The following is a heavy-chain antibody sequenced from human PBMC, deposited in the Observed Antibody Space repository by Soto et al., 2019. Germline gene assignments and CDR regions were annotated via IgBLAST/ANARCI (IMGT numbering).Heavy chain of an antibody. CDR3: ALGQYYYDSSGYLNPSYYFDY. D-gene: IGHD3-22*01. CDR2: IYYSGST. J-gene: IGHJ4*02. Sequence: SETLSLTCTVSGGSISSYYWSWIRQPPGKGLEWIGYIYYSGSTNYNPSLKSRVTISVDTSKNQFSLKLSSVTAADTAVYYCALGQYYYDSSGYLNPSYYFDYWGQGTLVTVSS. V-gene: IGHV4-59*01. CDR1: GGSISSYY.